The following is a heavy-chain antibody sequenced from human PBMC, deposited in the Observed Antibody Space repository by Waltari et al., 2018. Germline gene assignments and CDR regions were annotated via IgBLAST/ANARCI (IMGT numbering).Heavy chain of an antibody. CDR3: ARGLRYSGSYHPWGY. J-gene: IGHJ4*02. D-gene: IGHD1-26*01. V-gene: IGHV1-8*03. CDR2: MNPNSGNT. CDR1: GYTFPRYD. Sequence: QVQLVQSGAEVKKPGASVKVSCKASGYTFPRYDINWVRTAPGQGLEWMGWMNPNSGNTGYAQKFQGRVTITRNTSISTAYMELSSLRSEDTAVYYCARGLRYSGSYHPWGYWGQGTLVTVSS.